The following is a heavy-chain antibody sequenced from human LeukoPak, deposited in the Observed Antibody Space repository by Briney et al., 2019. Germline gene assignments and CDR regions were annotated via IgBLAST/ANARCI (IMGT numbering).Heavy chain of an antibody. CDR1: GYTFISYG. CDR3: ARELVQLERGGAFDI. Sequence: ASVKVSCKTSGYTFISYGISWLRQAPGQGIEWMGWISANKGDTEYAQKFQGRLTVTRDTSTSTAYMELKRLKSDDTAVYYCARELVQLERGGAFDIWGQGTMVTVSS. CDR2: ISANKGDT. V-gene: IGHV1-18*01. D-gene: IGHD1-1*01. J-gene: IGHJ3*02.